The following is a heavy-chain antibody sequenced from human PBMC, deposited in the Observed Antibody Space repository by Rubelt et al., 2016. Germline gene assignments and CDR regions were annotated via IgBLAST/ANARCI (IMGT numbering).Heavy chain of an antibody. Sequence: QVQLQQWGAGLLKPSETLSLTCAVYGGSFSGYYWSWIRQPPGKGLEWIGEINHSGRTNYNPSLKSGATRSLEPSKNQFSLKLCSVTAADTAVYYCARAGGWLQLGADYWGQGTLVTVSS. CDR2: INHSGRT. CDR3: ARAGGWLQLGADY. D-gene: IGHD5-24*01. V-gene: IGHV4-34*01. CDR1: GGSFSGYY. J-gene: IGHJ4*02.